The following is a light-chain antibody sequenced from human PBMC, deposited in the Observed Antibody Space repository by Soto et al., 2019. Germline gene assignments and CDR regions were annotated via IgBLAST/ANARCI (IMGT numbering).Light chain of an antibody. CDR3: QVWDSSTDQPV. CDR1: NIGSES. V-gene: IGLV3-21*02. Sequence: SYELTQPPSVSVAPGQTARITCDGNNIGSESVHWYQQKPGQAPVLVVYDDSDRPSGIPERFSGSSSGNTATLTITMVEAGDEADFYCQVWDSSTDQPVFGTGTKLTVL. J-gene: IGLJ1*01. CDR2: DDS.